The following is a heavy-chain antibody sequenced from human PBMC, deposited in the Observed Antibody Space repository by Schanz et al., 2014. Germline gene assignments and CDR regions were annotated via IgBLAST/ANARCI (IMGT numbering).Heavy chain of an antibody. D-gene: IGHD5-12*01. CDR3: ASPSGYSDYGTYFDF. V-gene: IGHV3-23*01. CDR2: ISSSGSYI. Sequence: EVQLLESGGGLVRPGGSLRLSCAASGFTFSNYAMSWVRQAPGKGLEWVSSISSSGSYIHYADSVKGRFTISRDNSKNILYLQMNSLRAEDTAVYYCASPSGYSDYGTYFDFWGQGTLVTVSS. CDR1: GFTFSNYA. J-gene: IGHJ4*02.